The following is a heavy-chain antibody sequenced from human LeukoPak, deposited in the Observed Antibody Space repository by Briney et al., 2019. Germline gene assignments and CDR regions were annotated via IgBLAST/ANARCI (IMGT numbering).Heavy chain of an antibody. J-gene: IGHJ4*02. CDR3: ARIRRISIDWYADDN. V-gene: IGHV4-4*07. D-gene: IGHD3-9*01. CDR1: GDSISSYY. CDR2: ISVSDGT. Sequence: PETLSLTCTVSGDSISSYYWSWIRQPAGKGLEWIGRISVSDGTSYTPSLKSRVSVSADTSKNQFSLKLSSVTAADTAVYYCARIRRISIDWYADDNWGQGTLVTVSS.